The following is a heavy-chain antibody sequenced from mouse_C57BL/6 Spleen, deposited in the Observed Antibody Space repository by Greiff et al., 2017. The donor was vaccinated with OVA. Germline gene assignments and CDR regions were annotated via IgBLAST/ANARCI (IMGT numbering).Heavy chain of an antibody. CDR2: IWRGGST. CDR1: GFSLTSYG. J-gene: IGHJ3*01. Sequence: VQLQQSGPGLVQPSQSLSITCTVSGFSLTSYGVHWVRQSPGKGLEWLGVIWRGGSTDYNAAFMSRLSITKDNSKSQVFFKMNSLQADDTAIYYCAKNGGYSNYEGFAYWGQGTLVTVSA. V-gene: IGHV2-5*01. CDR3: AKNGGYSNYEGFAY. D-gene: IGHD2-5*01.